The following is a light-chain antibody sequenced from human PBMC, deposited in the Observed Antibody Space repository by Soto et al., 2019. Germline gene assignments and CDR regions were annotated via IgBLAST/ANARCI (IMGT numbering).Light chain of an antibody. CDR1: QNILYRSNEKNY. V-gene: IGKV4-1*01. CDR3: QQYYSGLT. J-gene: IGKJ1*01. CDR2: WAS. Sequence: DIVLTQSPESLALSLGERATIRCKCSQNILYRSNEKNYLAWYHQKPGQPPKLLLYWASTRQSGVPDRLYGSGSGTDFTLTISSLQPEDVGIYFCQQYYSGLTCGQGTKVDIK.